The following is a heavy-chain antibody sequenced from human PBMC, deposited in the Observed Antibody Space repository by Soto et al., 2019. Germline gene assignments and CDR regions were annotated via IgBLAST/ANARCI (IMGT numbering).Heavy chain of an antibody. J-gene: IGHJ4*02. CDR2: IIPIFGTA. CDR1: GGTFSSYA. Sequence: QVQLVQSGAEVKKPGSSVKVSCKASGGTFSSYAISWVRQAPGQGLEWMGGIIPIFGTANYAQKFQGRVTITADESTSTAYMELRSLRSEDTAVYYCARDCTNGVCSTPFDYWGQGTLVTVSS. V-gene: IGHV1-69*01. D-gene: IGHD2-8*01. CDR3: ARDCTNGVCSTPFDY.